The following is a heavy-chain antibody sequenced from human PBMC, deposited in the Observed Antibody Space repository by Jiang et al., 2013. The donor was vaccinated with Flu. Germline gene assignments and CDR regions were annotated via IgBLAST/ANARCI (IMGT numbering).Heavy chain of an antibody. CDR3: ARETYSTGCLGLDY. CDR2: LNAGNGNT. CDR1: GYTFTSYA. J-gene: IGHJ4*02. D-gene: IGHD6-19*01. V-gene: IGHV1-3*01. Sequence: SGAEVKKPGASVKISCKASGYTFTSYAMHWVRQAPGQRLEWMGWLNAGNGNTKYSQKFQGRVTITWDTSASTAYVDLSSLRYEDTAVYYCARETYSTGCLGLDYWGQGTLVTVSS.